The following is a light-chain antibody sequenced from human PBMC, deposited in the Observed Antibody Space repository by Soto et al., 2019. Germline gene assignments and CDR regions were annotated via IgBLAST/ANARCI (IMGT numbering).Light chain of an antibody. V-gene: IGKV3-20*01. Sequence: EMVLTHSPGTLSLSPGDRATLSCEASQSVNNNYLAWYQHKPGQAPRLLIYGASSRATGIPDRFSGSGSGTDFTLTIRRLEPEDFAVYYCQQYDTSLPSTFGGGTKVDIK. J-gene: IGKJ4*01. CDR2: GAS. CDR1: QSVNNNY. CDR3: QQYDTSLPST.